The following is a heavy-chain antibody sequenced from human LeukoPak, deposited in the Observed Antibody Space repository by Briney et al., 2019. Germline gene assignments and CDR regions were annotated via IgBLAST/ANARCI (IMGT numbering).Heavy chain of an antibody. V-gene: IGHV1-46*01. Sequence: ASVKVSCKASGYTFTSYYMHWVRQAPGQGLEWMGIINPSGGSTSYAQKFQGRVTMTRDTSTSTVYMELSSLRSEDTAVYYCARSRLVGADPTPLGYWGQGTLVTVSS. J-gene: IGHJ4*02. D-gene: IGHD1-26*01. CDR2: INPSGGST. CDR3: ARSRLVGADPTPLGY. CDR1: GYTFTSYY.